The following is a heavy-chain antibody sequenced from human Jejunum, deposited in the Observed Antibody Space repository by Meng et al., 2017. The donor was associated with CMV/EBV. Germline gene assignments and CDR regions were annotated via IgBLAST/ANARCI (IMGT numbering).Heavy chain of an antibody. Sequence: VSGKTSGYTFADYYMHWMRQAPGQGLQWMGMINPTGGSASYAQSLQGRITMTRDTSTSSVYMELSSLRSEDTAVYYCARGDYTAFDYWGQGTLVTVSS. CDR3: ARGDYTAFDY. D-gene: IGHD3-16*01. CDR2: INPTGGSA. J-gene: IGHJ4*02. V-gene: IGHV1-46*04. CDR1: GYTFADYY.